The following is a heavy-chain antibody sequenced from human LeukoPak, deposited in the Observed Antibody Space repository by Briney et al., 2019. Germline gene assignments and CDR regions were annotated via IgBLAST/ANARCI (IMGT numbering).Heavy chain of an antibody. CDR3: AKESSAWSRTYYFDY. D-gene: IGHD6-19*01. J-gene: IGHJ4*02. V-gene: IGHV3-23*01. CDR1: GFTFSSYA. CDR2: IGSSGSST. Sequence: GGSLRLSCAASGFTFSSYAMSWVRQAPGKGLEWVSAIGSSGSSTYYADSVKGRFTISRDNSKNTLYLQMSSLRDEDTAVYCCAKESSAWSRTYYFDYWGQGTLVTVSS.